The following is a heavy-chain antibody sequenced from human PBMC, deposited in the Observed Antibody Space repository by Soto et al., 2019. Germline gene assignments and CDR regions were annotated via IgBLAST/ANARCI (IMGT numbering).Heavy chain of an antibody. CDR2: IIPMFATP. CDR1: GGTFSTCT. D-gene: IGHD6-19*01. V-gene: IGHV1-69*01. Sequence: QVQLVQSGAEVKKPGSSVKVSCNASGGTFSTCTISWVRQAPGQGLEWMGGIIPMFATPTYEQKFQGRVTISADESTNTVYMEVRRLRAEDTAVYLCARSIPPAVGEAGNHYYAMDVWGEGSTVTVPS. J-gene: IGHJ6*04. CDR3: ARSIPPAVGEAGNHYYAMDV.